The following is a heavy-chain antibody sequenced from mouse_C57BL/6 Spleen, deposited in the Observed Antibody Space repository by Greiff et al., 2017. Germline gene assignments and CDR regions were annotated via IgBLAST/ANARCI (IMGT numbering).Heavy chain of an antibody. Sequence: VQLQQPGTELVKPGASVKLSCKASGYTFTSYWMHWVKQRPGQGLEWIGNINPSNGGTNYNEKFKSKATLTVDKSSSTAYMQLSSLTSEDSAVYYCARDSNYVLHARDYWGQGTSVTVSS. CDR1: GYTFTSYW. D-gene: IGHD2-5*01. CDR2: INPSNGGT. J-gene: IGHJ4*01. CDR3: ARDSNYVLHARDY. V-gene: IGHV1-53*01.